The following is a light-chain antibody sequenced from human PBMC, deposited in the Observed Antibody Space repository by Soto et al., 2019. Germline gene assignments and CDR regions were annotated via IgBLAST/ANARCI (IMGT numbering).Light chain of an antibody. CDR2: AAS. Sequence: DLLLSPSRDALAVSLRARASTYCRSSQNVFSNSNNNNYLDWFQQKPGQPPKFLIYAASTRESGVPDRFSGSGSGTEFTLTISSLQAEDVAVYYCQQYYGSPLTFGGGTKVDIK. J-gene: IGKJ4*01. CDR1: QNVFSNSNNNNY. V-gene: IGKV4-1*01. CDR3: QQYYGSPLT.